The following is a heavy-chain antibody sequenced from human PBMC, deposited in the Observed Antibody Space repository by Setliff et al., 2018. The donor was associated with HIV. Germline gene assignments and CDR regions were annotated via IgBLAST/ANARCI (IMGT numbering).Heavy chain of an antibody. D-gene: IGHD6-13*01. CDR2: IYPSGSP. J-gene: IGHJ4*02. V-gene: IGHV4-4*07. CDR3: ARDSFLSAAAGTLPLDN. CDR1: GASISSHY. Sequence: TSETLSLTCTVSGASISSHYWSWIRQPAGKGLEWIGRIYPSGSPNYNPSLKSRLTMSVDTSKNQISLELSSVTAADTAVYYCARDSFLSAAAGTLPLDNWGQGTLVTVSS.